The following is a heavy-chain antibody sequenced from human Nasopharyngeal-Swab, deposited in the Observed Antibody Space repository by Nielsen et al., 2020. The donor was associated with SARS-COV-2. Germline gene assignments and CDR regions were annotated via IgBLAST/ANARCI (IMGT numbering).Heavy chain of an antibody. V-gene: IGHV3-30*03. CDR1: GVIFSKYW. Sequence: GESLKISCVTSGVIFSKYWMHWVRQAPDKGLEWVAVIASDGSLYAQYGDPVKGRFTISRDDSKNTLDLQMNSLRHEDTAVYYCAREGFTSGHAGTFDIRGQGTMVTVSS. CDR3: AREGFTSGHAGTFDI. D-gene: IGHD2-2*01. CDR2: IASDGSLYA. J-gene: IGHJ3*02.